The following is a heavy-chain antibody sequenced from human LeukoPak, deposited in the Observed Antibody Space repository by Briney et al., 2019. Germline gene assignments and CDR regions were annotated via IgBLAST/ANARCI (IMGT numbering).Heavy chain of an antibody. CDR3: VRESYSRGDFN. Sequence: GALILSCAASGFIFSTYWMTWVRQAPGKGLEWVATIKYDGNEKYYVDSVRGRFTISRDNAKNSLHLQMNSLTAEDTAVYYCVRESYSRGDFNWGQGTLVSVSS. CDR1: GFIFSTYW. J-gene: IGHJ4*02. V-gene: IGHV3-7*01. D-gene: IGHD2-21*01. CDR2: IKYDGNEK.